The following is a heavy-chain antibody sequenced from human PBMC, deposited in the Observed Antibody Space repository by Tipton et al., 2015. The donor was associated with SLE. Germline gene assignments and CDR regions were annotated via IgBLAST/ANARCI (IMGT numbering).Heavy chain of an antibody. CDR1: GGSISSSSYY. CDR3: ARHVGAPGLLDY. J-gene: IGHJ4*02. CDR2: IYYSGST. V-gene: IGHV4-39*07. D-gene: IGHD1-26*01. Sequence: TLSLTCTVSGGSISSSSYYWGWVRQPPGKGLEWIGSIYYSGSTYYNPSLKSRVTISVDTSKNQFSLKLSSVTAADTAVYYCARHVGAPGLLDYWGQGTLVTVSS.